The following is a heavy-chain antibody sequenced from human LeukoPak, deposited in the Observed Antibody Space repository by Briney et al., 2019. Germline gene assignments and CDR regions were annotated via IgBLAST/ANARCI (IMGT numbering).Heavy chain of an antibody. CDR2: ISGIGATT. CDR1: GFTFISYG. Sequence: GGSLRLSCAASGFTFISYGMSWVRQAPGKGLEWVSSISGIGATTYYADSVKGRFTISRDNSKNTLYLQMNSLKTEDAAVYYCAKAPVTSCRSVFCYPFDSWGQGTLVTVSS. V-gene: IGHV3-23*01. J-gene: IGHJ4*02. CDR3: AKAPVTSCRSVFCYPFDS. D-gene: IGHD2-15*01.